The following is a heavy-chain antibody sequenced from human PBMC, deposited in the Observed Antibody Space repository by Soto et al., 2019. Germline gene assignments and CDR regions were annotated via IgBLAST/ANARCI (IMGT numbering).Heavy chain of an antibody. CDR2: ISAYNGNT. V-gene: IGHV1-18*01. CDR3: ARGYSYGSYFDY. Sequence: ASVKVTCKGSGYTFTSYGISWVRPAPGQGLEWMGWISAYNGNTNYAQKLQGRVTMTTDTSTSTAYMELRSLRSDDTAVYYCARGYSYGSYFDYWGQGTLVTVSS. D-gene: IGHD5-18*01. CDR1: GYTFTSYG. J-gene: IGHJ4*02.